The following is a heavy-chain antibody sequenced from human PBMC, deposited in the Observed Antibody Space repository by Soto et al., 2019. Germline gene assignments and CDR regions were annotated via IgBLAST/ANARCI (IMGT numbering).Heavy chain of an antibody. J-gene: IGHJ4*02. V-gene: IGHV3-30*18. D-gene: IGHD4-4*01. CDR3: AKDAYTPIRTTAHDSGGLDH. CDR2: ISRDGNNK. CDR1: GFTFRFYD. Sequence: QVQLVESGGGVVQPGRSLRLSCATSGFTFRFYDMQWVRQAPGKGLEWVAIISRDGNNKDYGDSVKGRFTISRDNSKNTLYLQMNSLRGEDTAVYYCAKDAYTPIRTTAHDSGGLDHWGRGTLVTVSS.